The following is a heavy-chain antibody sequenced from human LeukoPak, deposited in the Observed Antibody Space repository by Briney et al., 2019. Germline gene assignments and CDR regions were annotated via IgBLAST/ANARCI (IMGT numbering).Heavy chain of an antibody. Sequence: GGSLRLSCAASGFTFSSYSMNWVRQAPGKGLEWVSSISSSSSYIYYADSVKGRFTISRDNAKNSLYLQMNSLRAEDTAAYYCARVGIAAYDAFDIWGQGTMVTVSS. V-gene: IGHV3-21*01. CDR2: ISSSSSYI. CDR1: GFTFSSYS. D-gene: IGHD6-13*01. CDR3: ARVGIAAYDAFDI. J-gene: IGHJ3*02.